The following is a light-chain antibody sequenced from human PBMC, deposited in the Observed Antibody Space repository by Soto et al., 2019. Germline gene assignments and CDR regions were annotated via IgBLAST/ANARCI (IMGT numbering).Light chain of an antibody. CDR2: AAS. CDR1: QSISNY. CDR3: QQSYSTPRT. Sequence: DIQMTQSPSSLSASVGDRVTITCRASQSISNYLNWNQQKPGKAPKLLMYAASSLQSGVPSRFSGSGSGTDFTLTISSLQPEDFATHYCQQSYSTPRTFGQGTKVEIK. J-gene: IGKJ1*01. V-gene: IGKV1-39*01.